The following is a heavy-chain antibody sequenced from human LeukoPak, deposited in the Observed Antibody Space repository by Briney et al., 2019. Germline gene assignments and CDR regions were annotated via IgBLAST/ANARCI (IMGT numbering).Heavy chain of an antibody. V-gene: IGHV3-30*18. D-gene: IGHD3-10*01. CDR1: GFTFSSYG. CDR3: AKDSYYGSGSYYLDY. Sequence: PGGSLRLSCAASGFTFSSYGMHWVRQAPGKGLEWVAVISYDGSNKYYADSVKGRFTISRDNSKNTLYLQMNSLRAEDTAVYCCAKDSYYGSGSYYLDYWGQGTLVTVSS. J-gene: IGHJ4*02. CDR2: ISYDGSNK.